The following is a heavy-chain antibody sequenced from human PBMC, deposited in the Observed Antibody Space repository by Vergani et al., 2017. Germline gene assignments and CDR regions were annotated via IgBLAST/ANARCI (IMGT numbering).Heavy chain of an antibody. V-gene: IGHV1-18*01. CDR3: ARDEFLGYTVMAHQGGFDY. Sequence: QVQLVQSGAEVKKPGSSVKVSCKASGGTFSSYAISWVRQAPGQGLEWMGRISAYNGNTNYAQKLQGRVTMTTDTSTSTAYMELRSLRSDDTAVYYCARDEFLGYTVMAHQGGFDYWGQGTLVTVSS. CDR2: ISAYNGNT. CDR1: GGTFSSYA. J-gene: IGHJ4*02. D-gene: IGHD4-17*01.